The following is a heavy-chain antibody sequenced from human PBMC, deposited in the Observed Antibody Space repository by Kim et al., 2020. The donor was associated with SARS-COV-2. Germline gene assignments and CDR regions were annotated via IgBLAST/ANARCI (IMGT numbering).Heavy chain of an antibody. Sequence: ADSGKVRFTISRDNAKNSLYMQMNSLRDEDTAVYYGVRDGGWFGETGFDYWGQGTLVTVSS. V-gene: IGHV3-48*02. D-gene: IGHD3-10*01. J-gene: IGHJ4*02. CDR3: VRDGGWFGETGFDY.